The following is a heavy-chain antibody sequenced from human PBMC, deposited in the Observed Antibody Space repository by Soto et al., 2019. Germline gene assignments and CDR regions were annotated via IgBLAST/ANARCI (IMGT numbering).Heavy chain of an antibody. D-gene: IGHD3-10*01. CDR1: GFTFSSYS. V-gene: IGHV3-48*02. Sequence: EVQLVESGGGLVQPGGSLRLSCAASGFTFSSYSMNWVRQAPEKGLEGVSYISSSSSTIYYADSVKGRFTISRDKAKKSLYLQMNSLRDEDTAVYYCARDQGAGWFGRHFDLWGRGTLVTVSS. J-gene: IGHJ2*01. CDR3: ARDQGAGWFGRHFDL. CDR2: ISSSSSTI.